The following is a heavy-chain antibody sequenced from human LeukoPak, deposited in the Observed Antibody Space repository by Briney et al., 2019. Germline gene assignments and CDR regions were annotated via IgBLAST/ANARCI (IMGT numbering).Heavy chain of an antibody. Sequence: GGSLRLSCTVPGFTVSTNSMSWVRQAPGKGLEWVSFIYSDNTHYSDSVKGRFTISRDNSKNTLYLQMNSLRAEDTAVYYCARRAGAYSHPYDYWGQGTLVTVSS. CDR2: IYSDNT. CDR1: GFTVSTNS. CDR3: ARRAGAYSHPYDY. J-gene: IGHJ4*02. V-gene: IGHV3-53*01. D-gene: IGHD4/OR15-4a*01.